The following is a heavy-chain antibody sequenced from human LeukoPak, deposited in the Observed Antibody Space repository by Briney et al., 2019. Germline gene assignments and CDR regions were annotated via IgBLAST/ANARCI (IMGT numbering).Heavy chain of an antibody. CDR2: IWYDGSNK. Sequence: PGGSLRLSCAASGFTFSSYGMHWVRQAPGKGLEWVAVIWYDGSNKYYADSVKGRFTISRDNSKNTLYPQMNSLRAEDTAVYYCARDFLNYYGSGNHFDYWGQGTLVTVSS. D-gene: IGHD3-10*01. J-gene: IGHJ4*02. CDR3: ARDFLNYYGSGNHFDY. CDR1: GFTFSSYG. V-gene: IGHV3-33*01.